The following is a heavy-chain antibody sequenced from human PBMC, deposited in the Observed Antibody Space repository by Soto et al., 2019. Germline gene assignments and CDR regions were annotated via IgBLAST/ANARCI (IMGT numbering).Heavy chain of an antibody. J-gene: IGHJ4*02. CDR3: VKDTVVVINGGDFDY. CDR2: ISGDAGRT. Sequence: EVQLLESGGALVQPGGSLRLSCEASGFTYVKYAMSWVRQAPGKGLEWVSGISGDAGRTFYADSVKGRFTISRDNSKNTVYLQMNSLRVEDTAMYYCVKDTVVVINGGDFDYWGQGTLVTVSS. V-gene: IGHV3-23*01. CDR1: GFTYVKYA. D-gene: IGHD3-22*01.